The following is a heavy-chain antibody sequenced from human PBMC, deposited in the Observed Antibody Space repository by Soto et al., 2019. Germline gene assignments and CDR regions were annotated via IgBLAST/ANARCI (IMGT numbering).Heavy chain of an antibody. CDR3: ARRRGISGWKTNFDY. D-gene: IGHD6-19*01. CDR1: GFTFSSYW. Sequence: EVQLVESGGGLVQPGGSLRLSCAASGFTFSSYWMHWVRQAPGKGLVWVSRINSDGSSTSYADSVKGRFTISRDNAKNTLYLQMNSLRAEDTDVYYCARRRGISGWKTNFDYWGQGTLVTVSS. CDR2: INSDGSST. V-gene: IGHV3-74*01. J-gene: IGHJ4*02.